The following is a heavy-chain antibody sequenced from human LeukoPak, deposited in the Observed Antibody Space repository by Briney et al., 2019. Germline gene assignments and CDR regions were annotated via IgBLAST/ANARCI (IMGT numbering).Heavy chain of an antibody. CDR3: ATEIVVVPNVGAFDI. CDR1: GYTLTELS. J-gene: IGHJ3*02. V-gene: IGHV1-24*01. CDR2: FDPEDGET. Sequence: ASVKVSCKVSGYTLTELSMHWVRQAPGKGLEWMGGFDPEDGETIYAQKFQGRVTMTEDTSTDTAYMELGSLRSEDTAVYYCATEIVVVPNVGAFDIWGQGTMVTVSS. D-gene: IGHD2-21*01.